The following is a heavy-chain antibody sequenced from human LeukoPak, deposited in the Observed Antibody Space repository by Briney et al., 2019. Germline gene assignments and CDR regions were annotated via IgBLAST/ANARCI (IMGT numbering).Heavy chain of an antibody. Sequence: SETLSLTCTVSGASIRSSYWSWIRQPPGKGLEWIGYIYYTGSTNSNPSLKSRVTVSVDTSKNQFSLKLSSMTAADTAVYYCARLPGFRDAFDIWGQGTMVTVSS. CDR2: IYYTGST. J-gene: IGHJ3*02. CDR3: ARLPGFRDAFDI. CDR1: GASIRSSY. V-gene: IGHV4-59*08.